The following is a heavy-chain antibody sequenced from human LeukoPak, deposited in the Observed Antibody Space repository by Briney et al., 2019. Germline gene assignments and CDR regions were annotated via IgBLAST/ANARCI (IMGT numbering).Heavy chain of an antibody. CDR2: ISYDGSLK. J-gene: IGHJ4*02. CDR1: GFTFSNFG. D-gene: IGHD2-2*01. V-gene: IGHV3-30*03. CDR3: ARALVVVPAAHFDY. Sequence: PGGSLRLSCAASGFTFSNFGMHWVRQAPGKGLEWVAVISYDGSLKHYLDSVKGRFTISRDNSKNTLYLQMDSLRVEDTAVYYCARALVVVPAAHFDYWGQGTLVTVSS.